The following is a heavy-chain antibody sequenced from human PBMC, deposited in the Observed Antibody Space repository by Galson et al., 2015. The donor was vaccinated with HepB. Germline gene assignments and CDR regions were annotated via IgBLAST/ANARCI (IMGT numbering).Heavy chain of an antibody. CDR2: INPNSGGT. V-gene: IGHV1-2*02. Sequence: SVKVSCKASGYTFTGYYMHWVRQAPGQGLEWMGWINPNSGGTNYAQKFQGRVTMTRDTSISTAYMELSRLRSDDTAVYYCARSYDYVWGSPNLEGGYYFDYWGQGTLVTVSS. CDR1: GYTFTGYY. J-gene: IGHJ4*02. D-gene: IGHD3-16*01. CDR3: ARSYDYVWGSPNLEGGYYFDY.